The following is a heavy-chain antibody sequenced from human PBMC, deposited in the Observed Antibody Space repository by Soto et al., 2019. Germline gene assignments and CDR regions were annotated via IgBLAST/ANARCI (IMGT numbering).Heavy chain of an antibody. Sequence: KPGGSLRLSCAASGFTFSNAWMSWVRQAPGKGLEWVGRIKSKTDGGTTDYAAPVKGRFTISRDDSKNTLYLQMNSLKTEDTAVYYCTTDVYGGWYWFDPWGQGTLVTVSS. J-gene: IGHJ5*02. V-gene: IGHV3-15*01. CDR3: TTDVYGGWYWFDP. D-gene: IGHD6-19*01. CDR1: GFTFSNAW. CDR2: IKSKTDGGTT.